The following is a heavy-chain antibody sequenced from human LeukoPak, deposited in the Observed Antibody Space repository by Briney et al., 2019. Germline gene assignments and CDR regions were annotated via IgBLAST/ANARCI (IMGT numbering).Heavy chain of an antibody. V-gene: IGHV5-51*01. CDR2: IFPADSDT. J-gene: IGHJ4*02. CDR1: GYSFTNYW. D-gene: IGHD5-12*01. Sequence: GESLKISCQGSGYSFTNYWIGWVRQMPGKGLEWMGIIFPADSDTRYSPSFQGQVTISADKFISTAYLQWSSLKASDTAMYYCARSGYSGYEGDYWGQGTLVTVSS. CDR3: ARSGYSGYEGDY.